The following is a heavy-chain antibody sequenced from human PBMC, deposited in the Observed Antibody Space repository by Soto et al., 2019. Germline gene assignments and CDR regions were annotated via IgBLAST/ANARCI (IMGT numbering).Heavy chain of an antibody. CDR3: ARATWWGDSLNAFDI. V-gene: IGHV4-4*02. Sequence: QVQLQESGPGLVKPSGTLSLTCAVSGGSTSRTNWWSWVRQPPGKGLEWIGEIYHSGSTNYNPSLKSRVTXAXEXSQXQFSLKLSSVTAADTAVYYCARATWWGDSLNAFDIWGQGTMVTVSS. CDR2: IYHSGST. J-gene: IGHJ3*02. CDR1: GGSTSRTNW. D-gene: IGHD2-8*02.